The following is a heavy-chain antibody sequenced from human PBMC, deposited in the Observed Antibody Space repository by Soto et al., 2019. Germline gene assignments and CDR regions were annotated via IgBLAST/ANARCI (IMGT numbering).Heavy chain of an antibody. Sequence: ASVKVSCKASGYTFSTYVISWVRQAPGQGLEWMGWISAYKDNTNFAQKFQGRVTMTTDTSTTTAYMELRSLRYDDTAVYYCAREVNYYDSSGLDYWGQGTLVNVSS. J-gene: IGHJ4*02. V-gene: IGHV1-18*04. CDR3: AREVNYYDSSGLDY. CDR2: ISAYKDNT. CDR1: GYTFSTYV. D-gene: IGHD3-22*01.